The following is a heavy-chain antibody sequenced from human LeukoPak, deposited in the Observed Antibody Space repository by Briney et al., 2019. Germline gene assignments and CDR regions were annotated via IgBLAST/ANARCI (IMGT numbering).Heavy chain of an antibody. V-gene: IGHV3-53*01. CDR3: AKGSTYYYYNMDV. CDR1: GFTVSSNY. D-gene: IGHD1-1*01. Sequence: GGSLRLSCAASGFTVSSNYMSWVRQAPGKGLEWVSVIYSGGSTYYADSVKGRFTISRDNSKNTLSLQMNSLRAEDTAVYHCAKGSTYYYYNMDVWGKGTTVTVSS. J-gene: IGHJ6*03. CDR2: IYSGGST.